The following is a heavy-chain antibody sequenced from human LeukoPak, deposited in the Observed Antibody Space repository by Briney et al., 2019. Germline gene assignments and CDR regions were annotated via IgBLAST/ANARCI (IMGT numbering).Heavy chain of an antibody. CDR3: ARSTVDTAMVRRNYCYYGMDV. J-gene: IGHJ6*02. D-gene: IGHD5-18*01. CDR1: GDSVSSNSAA. CDR2: TYYRSKWYN. V-gene: IGHV6-1*01. Sequence: SQTLSLTCAISGDSVSSNSAAWNWIRQSPSRGLEWLGRTYYRSKWYNDYAVSVKSRITINPDTSKNQFSLQLNSVTPEDTAVYYCARSTVDTAMVRRNYCYYGMDVWGQGTTVTVSS.